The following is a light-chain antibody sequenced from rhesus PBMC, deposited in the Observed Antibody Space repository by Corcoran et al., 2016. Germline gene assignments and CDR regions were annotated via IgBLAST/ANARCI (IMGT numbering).Light chain of an antibody. Sequence: DIVMTQTPLSLPVTPGEPASISCRSSQRLLHSNGYPYLYWYLQKPGQSPQLLMYFASYRASGVPDRFSGSGSGTDCTRGISRVEAADIGVYYCMQGTQLPFTFGPGTKLDIK. V-gene: IGKV2-91*01. CDR2: FAS. CDR3: MQGTQLPFT. CDR1: QRLLHSNGYPY. J-gene: IGKJ3*01.